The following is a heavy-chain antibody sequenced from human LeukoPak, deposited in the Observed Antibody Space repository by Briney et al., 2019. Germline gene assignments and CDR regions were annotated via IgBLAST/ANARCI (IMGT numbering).Heavy chain of an antibody. V-gene: IGHV4-34*01. J-gene: IGHJ6*02. CDR2: INHSGST. CDR1: GGSFSGYC. D-gene: IGHD4-17*01. Sequence: SETLSLTCAVYGGSFSGYCWSWIRQPPGKGLEWIGEINHSGSTNYNPSLKSRVTISVDTSKNQFSLKLSSVTAADTAVYYCARDGKRYGDYFQYYYYGMDVWGQGTTVTVSS. CDR3: ARDGKRYGDYFQYYYYGMDV.